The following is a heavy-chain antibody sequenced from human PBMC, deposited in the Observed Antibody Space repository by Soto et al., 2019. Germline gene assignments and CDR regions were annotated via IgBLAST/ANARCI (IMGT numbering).Heavy chain of an antibody. J-gene: IGHJ4*02. CDR2: INYSGNT. CDR3: ARHLRSNYLRYYFDY. CDR1: GGSISSSSYY. Sequence: QLQLQESGPGLVKPSETLSLTCTVSGGSISSSSYYWGWIRQPPGKGLEWIGSINYSGNTYYNPSLKRRVTISADTSNTEFSLKLSSVTAADTAVYYCARHLRSNYLRYYFDYWGQGTLVTVSS. D-gene: IGHD1-26*01. V-gene: IGHV4-39*01.